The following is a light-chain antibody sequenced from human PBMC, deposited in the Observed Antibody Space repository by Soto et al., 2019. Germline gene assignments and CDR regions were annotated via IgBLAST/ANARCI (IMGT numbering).Light chain of an antibody. Sequence: EMVMTQSPATLYVSPGERATLSCRASQSVGSYLAWFQQTPGQAPRLLIYDTSNRATGIPARFSGSGSGTDFTLTISSLETEDFAVYYCQQRSDWPPTFGQGTKVDIK. CDR1: QSVGSY. CDR2: DTS. V-gene: IGKV3-11*01. CDR3: QQRSDWPPT. J-gene: IGKJ1*01.